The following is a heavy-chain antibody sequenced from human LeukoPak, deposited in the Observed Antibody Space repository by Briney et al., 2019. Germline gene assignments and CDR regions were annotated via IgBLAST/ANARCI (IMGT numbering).Heavy chain of an antibody. CDR1: GYTFTSYG. CDR2: ISAYNGNT. V-gene: IGHV1-18*01. Sequence: GASVEVSCKASGYTFTSYGISWVRQAPGQGLEWMGWISAYNGNTNYAQKLQGRVTMTTDTSTSTAYMELRSLRSDDTAVYYCARDLPDYDFWSGRDWFDPWGQGTLVTVSS. D-gene: IGHD3-3*01. J-gene: IGHJ5*02. CDR3: ARDLPDYDFWSGRDWFDP.